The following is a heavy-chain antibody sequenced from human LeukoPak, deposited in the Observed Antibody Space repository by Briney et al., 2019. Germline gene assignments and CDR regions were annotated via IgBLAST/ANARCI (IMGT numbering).Heavy chain of an antibody. CDR3: AKDKQLVFDY. CDR2: ISYDGSNK. Sequence: GRSLRLSCAASGFTFSSYGMHWVRQAPGKGLEWVAVISYDGSNKYYADSVKVRFTISRDNSKNTLYLQMNSLRAEDTAVYYCAKDKQLVFDYWGQGTLVTVSS. J-gene: IGHJ4*02. V-gene: IGHV3-30*18. D-gene: IGHD6-13*01. CDR1: GFTFSSYG.